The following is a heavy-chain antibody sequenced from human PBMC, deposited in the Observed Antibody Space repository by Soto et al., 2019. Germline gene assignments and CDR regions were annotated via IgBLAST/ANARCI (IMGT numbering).Heavy chain of an antibody. CDR2: INPNSGGT. V-gene: IGHV1-2*02. J-gene: IGHJ4*02. D-gene: IGHD3-9*01. CDR1: GYTFTGYY. CDR3: ARVLGYDILTGYYNQYYFDY. Sequence: ASVKVSCKASGYTFTGYYMHWVRQAPGQGLEWMGWINPNSGGTNYAQKLQGGVTMTTDTSTSTAYMELRSLRSDDTAVYYCARVLGYDILTGYYNQYYFDYWGQGTLVTVSS.